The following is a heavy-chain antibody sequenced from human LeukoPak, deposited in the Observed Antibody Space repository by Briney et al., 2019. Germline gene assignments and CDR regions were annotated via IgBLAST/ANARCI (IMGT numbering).Heavy chain of an antibody. CDR1: GGTFGSYA. V-gene: IGHV1-69*04. J-gene: IGHJ3*02. CDR3: ARPQYVTESVFDI. Sequence: SVKVSCKASGGTFGSYAISWVRQAPGQGLEWMGRIIPILGIANYAQKFQGRVTITADKSTSTAYMELSSLRSEDTAVYYCARPQYVTESVFDIWGQGTMVSVSS. D-gene: IGHD3-16*01. CDR2: IIPILGIA.